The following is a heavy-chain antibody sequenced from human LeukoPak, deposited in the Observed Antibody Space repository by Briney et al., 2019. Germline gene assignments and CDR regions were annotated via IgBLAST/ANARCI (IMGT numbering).Heavy chain of an antibody. V-gene: IGHV3-30*04. CDR3: ARPGHGNYGPVGY. CDR2: ISNDGNNK. J-gene: IGHJ4*02. D-gene: IGHD3-22*01. Sequence: SGGSLRLSCAASGFTFSSYAMSWVRQAPGKGLEWVAFISNDGNNKYSADAVKGRFTISRDNSKNTLFLEMSNLRPEDTAVYYCARPGHGNYGPVGYWGQGTLVTVSS. CDR1: GFTFSSYA.